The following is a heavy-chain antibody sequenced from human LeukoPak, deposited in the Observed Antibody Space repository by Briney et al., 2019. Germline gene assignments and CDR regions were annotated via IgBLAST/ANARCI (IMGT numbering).Heavy chain of an antibody. V-gene: IGHV3-23*01. CDR1: GFTFSIYA. J-gene: IGHJ4*02. Sequence: GESLCLSCAASGFTFSIYAMNWVRPAPGGGREWVSFISGSGWSTYYADSVKGRFTIYRDNSKSTLFLQINSLRAEDTGLYYCAEGEVVPAAFSASDYWGEGTRVSVSS. CDR2: ISGSGWST. CDR3: AEGEVVPAAFSASDY. D-gene: IGHD2-2*01.